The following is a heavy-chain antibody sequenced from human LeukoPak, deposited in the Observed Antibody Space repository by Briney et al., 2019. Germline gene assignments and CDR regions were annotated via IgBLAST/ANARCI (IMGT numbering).Heavy chain of an antibody. CDR2: IIPILGIA. D-gene: IGHD3-16*02. CDR3: ARWGKLRLGELSLYTSDY. Sequence: SVKVSCKASGGTFSSYAISWVRQAPGQGLEWMGRIIPILGIANYAQKFQGRVTMTTDTSTSTAYMELRSLRSDDTAVYYCARWGKLRLGELSLYTSDYWGQGTLVTVSS. J-gene: IGHJ4*02. CDR1: GGTFSSYA. V-gene: IGHV1-69*04.